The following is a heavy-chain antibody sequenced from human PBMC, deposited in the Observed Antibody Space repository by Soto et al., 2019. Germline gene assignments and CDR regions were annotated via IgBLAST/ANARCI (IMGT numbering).Heavy chain of an antibody. CDR3: ATSGGPHDAFDI. D-gene: IGHD2-15*01. CDR2: IIPILGIA. V-gene: IGHV1-69*02. Sequence: QVPLVQSGAEVKKPGSSVKVSCKASGGTFSSYTISWVRQAPGQGLEWMGRIIPILGIANYAQKFQGRVTITADKSTSTAYMELSSLRSEDTAVYYCATSGGPHDAFDIWGQGTMVTVSS. CDR1: GGTFSSYT. J-gene: IGHJ3*02.